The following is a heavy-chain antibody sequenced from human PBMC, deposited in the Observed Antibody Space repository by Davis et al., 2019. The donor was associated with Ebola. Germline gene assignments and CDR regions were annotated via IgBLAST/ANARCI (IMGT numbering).Heavy chain of an antibody. J-gene: IGHJ5*02. CDR1: GGSISSYY. CDR3: ARVIAAAGRGFDP. CDR2: IYYSGST. Sequence: SETLSLTCTVSGGSISSYYWSWIRQPPGKGLEWIGYIYYSGSTNYNPSLKSRVTISVDTSKNQFSLKLSSVTAADTAVYYCARVIAAAGRGFDPWGQGTLVTVSS. D-gene: IGHD6-13*01. V-gene: IGHV4-59*01.